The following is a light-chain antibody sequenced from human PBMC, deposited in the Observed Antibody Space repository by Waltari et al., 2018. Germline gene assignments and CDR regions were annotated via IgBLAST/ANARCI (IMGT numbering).Light chain of an antibody. CDR3: QQRSNWPPELT. V-gene: IGKV3-11*01. J-gene: IGKJ4*01. CDR2: DAS. CDR1: QSVGTS. Sequence: EIVLTQSPATLPSSPGERATLSCRASQSVGTSLAWYQQKPGQAPRILIWDASNRARGTPARFSGSRSGTDFTLTISGLEPEDFAVYYCQQRSNWPPELTFGGGTKVEIK.